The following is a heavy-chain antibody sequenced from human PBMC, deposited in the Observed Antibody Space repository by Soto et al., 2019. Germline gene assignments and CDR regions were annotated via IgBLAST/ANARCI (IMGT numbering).Heavy chain of an antibody. Sequence: QVHLVQSGAEVKKPGASVKVSCQASGYAFTTYGITWVRQAPGQGLEWMGWISAHNGNTNYAQKLQGRVTVTRDTSKSAAYLEMRRLGADDTGVYYCAGGRYGDYWGPGALVTVSS. CDR1: GYAFTTYG. CDR2: ISAHNGNT. D-gene: IGHD1-1*01. V-gene: IGHV1-18*01. CDR3: AGGRYGDY. J-gene: IGHJ4*02.